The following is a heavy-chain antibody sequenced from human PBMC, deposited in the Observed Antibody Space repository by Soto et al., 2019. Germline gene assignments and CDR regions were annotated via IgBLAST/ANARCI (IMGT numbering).Heavy chain of an antibody. D-gene: IGHD6-19*01. Sequence: QVQLVESGGGVVQPGRSLRLSCAASGFTFSSYAMHWVRQAPGKGLEWVAVISYDGSNKYYADSVKGRFTISRDNSKNTLYLQMTSLRAEDTAVYYCARDGVEQWLVLFDYWGQGTLVTVSS. J-gene: IGHJ4*02. CDR2: ISYDGSNK. CDR3: ARDGVEQWLVLFDY. V-gene: IGHV3-30-3*01. CDR1: GFTFSSYA.